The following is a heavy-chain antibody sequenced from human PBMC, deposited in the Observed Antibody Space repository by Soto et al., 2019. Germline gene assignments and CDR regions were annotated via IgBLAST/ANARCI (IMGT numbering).Heavy chain of an antibody. Sequence: GGSLRLSCAASGFPFSSYAMTWVRQAPGKGLEWVSAISESGSSTYYADSVKGRFTISRANSRNTLYLQMNSLTVEDTALYYCAKVGGRSGWYEIDSWGQGT. CDR1: GFPFSSYA. V-gene: IGHV3-23*01. D-gene: IGHD6-19*01. CDR3: AKVGGRSGWYEIDS. CDR2: ISESGSST. J-gene: IGHJ5*01.